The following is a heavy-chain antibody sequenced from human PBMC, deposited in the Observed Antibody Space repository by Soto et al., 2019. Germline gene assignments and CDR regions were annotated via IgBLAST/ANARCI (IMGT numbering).Heavy chain of an antibody. J-gene: IGHJ6*02. CDR1: GGSISSGDYY. V-gene: IGHV4-30-4*01. CDR3: ASSPTCHTCEGPGNFYHYGMDV. CDR2: IYYSGNT. Sequence: SETLSLTCTVSGGSISSGDYYWSWTRHPPGKGLEWIGNIYYSGNTYYNPSLKSRVTISIDMSKTQLSLELSSMTAADTAVYYCASSPTCHTCEGPGNFYHYGMDVWGQGTTVT. D-gene: IGHD5-18*01.